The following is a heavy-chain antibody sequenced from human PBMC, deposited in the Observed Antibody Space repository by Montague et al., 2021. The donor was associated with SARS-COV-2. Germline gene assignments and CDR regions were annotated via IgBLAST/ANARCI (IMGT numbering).Heavy chain of an antibody. V-gene: IGHV3-33*01. CDR3: ARDPGAVAGGYYFYYYGMDV. D-gene: IGHD6-19*01. Sequence: SLRLSCAASGFTFSSYGMHWVRQAPGKGLEWVAIIWYDGSNKYYADSVKGRFTISRDNSKNTLYLQMNSLRAEDTAVYYCARDPGAVAGGYYFYYYGMDVWGQGTTVTVSS. CDR2: IWYDGSNK. CDR1: GFTFSSYG. J-gene: IGHJ6*02.